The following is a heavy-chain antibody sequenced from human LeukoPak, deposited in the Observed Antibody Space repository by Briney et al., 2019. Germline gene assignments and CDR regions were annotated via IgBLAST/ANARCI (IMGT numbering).Heavy chain of an antibody. CDR3: ARGRGDYYFDY. CDR1: GYTFISYG. J-gene: IGHJ4*02. V-gene: IGHV1-18*01. Sequence: ASVKVSCKASGYTFISYGITWVRQAPGQGLEWMGWIGRNNGNTKFAQKFQGRVTMTTDTSTTTAYMELRSLRSDDTAVYFCARGRGDYYFDYWGQGTLVSVSS. D-gene: IGHD6-25*01. CDR2: IGRNNGNT.